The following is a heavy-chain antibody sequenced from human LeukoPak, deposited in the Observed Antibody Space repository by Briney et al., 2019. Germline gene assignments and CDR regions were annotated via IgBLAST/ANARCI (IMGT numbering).Heavy chain of an antibody. D-gene: IGHD3-22*01. V-gene: IGHV3-15*01. J-gene: IGHJ4*02. CDR3: TTDGEDSSGYQPY. CDR2: IKSKTDGGTT. Sequence: GGSLRLSCAASGFTFSNAWMSWVRQAPGKGLEWVGRIKSKTDGGTTDYAAPVKGRFTISRDDSKNTLYLQMNSLKTEDTAVYYCTTDGEDSSGYQPYWGQGTLVTVSS. CDR1: GFTFSNAW.